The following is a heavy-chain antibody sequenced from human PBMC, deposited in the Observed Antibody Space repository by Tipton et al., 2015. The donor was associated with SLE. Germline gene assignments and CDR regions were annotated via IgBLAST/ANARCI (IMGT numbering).Heavy chain of an antibody. CDR3: ARVSRAYCGGECYWDFDK. CDR2: ISYDGPNI. Sequence: SLRLSCAASGFTFRSYAMHWVRQTPGKGLEWVAVISYDGPNIYYADSVKGRFTISRDNYENTLYLQLNSLRVEDTAVYYCARVSRAYCGGECYWDFDKWGQGTLVTVSS. CDR1: GFTFRSYA. V-gene: IGHV3-30*01. D-gene: IGHD2-21*01. J-gene: IGHJ4*02.